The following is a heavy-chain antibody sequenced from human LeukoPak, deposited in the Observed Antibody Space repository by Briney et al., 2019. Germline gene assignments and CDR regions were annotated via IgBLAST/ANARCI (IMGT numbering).Heavy chain of an antibody. J-gene: IGHJ5*02. CDR3: ARVWIIAVAGTGWFDP. CDR2: IYYSGST. D-gene: IGHD6-19*01. Sequence: PGXGLEWXGYIYYSGSTNYNPSLKSRVTISVDTSKNQFSLKLSSVTAADTAVYYCARVWIIAVAGTGWFDPWGQGTLVTVSS. V-gene: IGHV4-59*01.